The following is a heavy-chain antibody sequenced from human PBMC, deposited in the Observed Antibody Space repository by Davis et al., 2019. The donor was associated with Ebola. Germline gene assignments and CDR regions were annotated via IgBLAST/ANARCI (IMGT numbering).Heavy chain of an antibody. V-gene: IGHV3-9*01. CDR1: GFTFHNYA. Sequence: GGSLRLSCAGSGFTFHNYAIHWVRQPPGRGLEWVSSINWNSDTIDYADSVKGRFTMSRDNANNSLYLQMNSLTAEDTALYYCAKDRLAVAGLIDYWGQGTLVTVSS. CDR3: AKDRLAVAGLIDY. D-gene: IGHD6-19*01. CDR2: INWNSDTI. J-gene: IGHJ4*02.